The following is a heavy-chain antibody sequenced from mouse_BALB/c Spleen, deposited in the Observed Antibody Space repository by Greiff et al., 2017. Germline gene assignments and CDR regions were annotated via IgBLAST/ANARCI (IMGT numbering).Heavy chain of an antibody. D-gene: IGHD2-3*01. Sequence: EVQRLESGAGLVKPGASVKLSCTASGFNIKDNYMDWVKQRPEQGLEWIGRIDPANGNTKYDPKFQGKATITADTPSNTAYLQLSSLNSEDTAVYYCASAWMAYWGQGTTLTVSA. CDR3: ASAWMAY. CDR1: GFNIKDNY. CDR2: IDPANGNT. V-gene: IGHV14-3*02. J-gene: IGHJ2*01.